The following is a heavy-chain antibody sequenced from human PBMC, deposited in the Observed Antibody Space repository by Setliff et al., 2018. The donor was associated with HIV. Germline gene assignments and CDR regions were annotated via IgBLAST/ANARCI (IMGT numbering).Heavy chain of an antibody. Sequence: PSETLSLTCTVSGGSISSRSNYWGWIRQPPGKGLEWIGTIYYTGTTYYNPPLQSRVTMSIDTSKNQFSLNLRSVTAADTAVYFCARLIHTGLLYFDFWGLGTLVTVSS. D-gene: IGHD2-8*02. CDR3: ARLIHTGLLYFDF. V-gene: IGHV4-39*07. CDR2: IYYTGTT. J-gene: IGHJ4*02. CDR1: GGSISSRSNY.